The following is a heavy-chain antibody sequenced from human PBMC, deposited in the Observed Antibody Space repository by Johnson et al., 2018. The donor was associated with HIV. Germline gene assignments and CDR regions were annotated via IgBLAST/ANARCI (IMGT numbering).Heavy chain of an antibody. D-gene: IGHD2-8*01. CDR3: AKGLVYADPDDAFDI. CDR2: IRYDGSTN. V-gene: IGHV3-30*02. J-gene: IGHJ3*02. CDR1: GFAFRTYW. Sequence: QVQLVESGGGLVQPGGSLRLSCAASGFAFRTYWMVWVRQAPGKGLEWVAFIRYDGSTNYYADSVKGRFTISRDNSKNKLYLQMNSLRAEDTAVYYCAKGLVYADPDDAFDIWGQGTMVTVSS.